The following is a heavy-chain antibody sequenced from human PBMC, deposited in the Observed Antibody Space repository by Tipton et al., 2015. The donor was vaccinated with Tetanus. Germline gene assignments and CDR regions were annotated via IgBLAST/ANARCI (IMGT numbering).Heavy chain of an antibody. CDR2: IVPKFPTT. D-gene: IGHD1-26*01. CDR1: GGTFNTYA. Sequence: QLVQSGAEVRKPGSSVRVSCKTSGGTFNTYAVSWVRQAPGQRLEWLGGIVPKFPTTTYAQKFEGRLTITADESATTAHMELRGITSDDTAMYYCVRRLVGAVPKGYNWFDPWGQGTQVTVSS. J-gene: IGHJ5*02. CDR3: VRRLVGAVPKGYNWFDP. V-gene: IGHV1-69*01.